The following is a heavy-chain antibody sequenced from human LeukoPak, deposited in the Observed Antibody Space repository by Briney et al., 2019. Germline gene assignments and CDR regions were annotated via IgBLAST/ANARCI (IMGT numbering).Heavy chain of an antibody. CDR2: ISYDGSNK. CDR1: GFTFSSYA. V-gene: IGHV3-30-3*01. Sequence: GGSLRLSCAASGFTFSSYAMHWVRQAPGKGLEWVAVISYDGSNKYYADSVKGRFTISRDNSKNTLYLQMNSLRAEDTAVYYCARSNNGAFDIWGQGTMVTVSS. J-gene: IGHJ3*02. D-gene: IGHD1/OR15-1a*01. CDR3: ARSNNGAFDI.